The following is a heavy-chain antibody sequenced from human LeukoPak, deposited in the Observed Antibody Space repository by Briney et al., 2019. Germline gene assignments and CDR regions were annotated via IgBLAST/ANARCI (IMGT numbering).Heavy chain of an antibody. D-gene: IGHD3-3*01. CDR2: ISGSGGST. Sequence: PGGSLRLSCAASGFTFSSYAMSWVRQAPGKGLEWVSAISGSGGSTYYADSVKGRFTISRDNSKNTLYLQMNSLRAEDTAVYYCAKDLPLRFLEWSKTDTDAFDIWGQGTMVTVSS. V-gene: IGHV3-23*01. J-gene: IGHJ3*02. CDR3: AKDLPLRFLEWSKTDTDAFDI. CDR1: GFTFSSYA.